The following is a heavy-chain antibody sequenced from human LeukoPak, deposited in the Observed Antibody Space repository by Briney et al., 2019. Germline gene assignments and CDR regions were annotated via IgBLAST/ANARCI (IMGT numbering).Heavy chain of an antibody. D-gene: IGHD3-3*01. V-gene: IGHV3-15*01. Sequence: PGGSLRLSCAASGFTFSSYAMSWVRQAPGKGLEWVGRIKSKTNGGTTDYAAPVKGRFSISRDDSKNTLFLQMYSLRTEDTGVYYCSTMSAIFGVVIPDYWGQGTLVTVSS. CDR2: IKSKTNGGTT. CDR3: STMSAIFGVVIPDY. CDR1: GFTFSSYA. J-gene: IGHJ4*02.